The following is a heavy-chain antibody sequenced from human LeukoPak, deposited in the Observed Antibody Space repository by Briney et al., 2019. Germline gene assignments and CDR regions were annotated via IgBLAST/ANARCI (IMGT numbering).Heavy chain of an antibody. CDR2: ISGSGGST. Sequence: GGSLRLSCAASGFTFSSYGMSWVRQAPGKGLEWVSAISGSGGSTYYADSVKGRFTISRDNSKNTLYLQMNSLRDEDTAVYCAGDTLLYADSPDAFDMWGQGTMVTVSS. D-gene: IGHD4-17*01. CDR3: AGDTLLYADSPDAFDM. CDR1: GFTFSSYG. J-gene: IGHJ3*02. V-gene: IGHV3-23*01.